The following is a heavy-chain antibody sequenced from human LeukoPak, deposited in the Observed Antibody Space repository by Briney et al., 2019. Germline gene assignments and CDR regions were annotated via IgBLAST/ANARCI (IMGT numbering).Heavy chain of an antibody. J-gene: IGHJ5*02. CDR2: IWYDGSNK. V-gene: IGHV3-33*01. CDR3: ARGYYDSSGTTWLDP. CDR1: VFTFRSYG. D-gene: IGHD3-22*01. Sequence: GRSLRLSCAASVFTFRSYGMHGVRQAPGKGLECVSVIWYDGSNKYYADSVKGRFPISRDNSKKTLYLQMNSLRAEDTAVYYCARGYYDSSGTTWLDPWGQGTLVTVSS.